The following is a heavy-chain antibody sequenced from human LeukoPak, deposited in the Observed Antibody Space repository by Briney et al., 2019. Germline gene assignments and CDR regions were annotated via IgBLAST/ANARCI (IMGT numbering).Heavy chain of an antibody. CDR3: ARPHYYGSGTYYPGWFDP. CDR2: IIPILNMS. D-gene: IGHD3-10*01. CDR1: GITFSSFA. J-gene: IGHJ5*02. Sequence: GASVKVSCKASGITFSSFAIAWVRQAPGQGLEWLGRIIPILNMSNYAQKFQGGVTIAADKSTNTVYMELSSLRSEDTAMYYCARPHYYGSGTYYPGWFDPWGQGTLVTVSS. V-gene: IGHV1-69*04.